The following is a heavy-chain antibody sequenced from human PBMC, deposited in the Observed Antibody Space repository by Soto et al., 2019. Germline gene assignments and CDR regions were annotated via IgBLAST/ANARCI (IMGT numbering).Heavy chain of an antibody. D-gene: IGHD3-22*01. J-gene: IGHJ6*02. Sequence: SETLSLTCTVSGGSISSYHWSWIRQPPGKGLEWIGYFYYSGSTKYNPSLKSRVAMSADKSKNQFSLRLKSVTAADTAVYWCARDYYYDNSGNPGAYYYGMDVWGQGTTVTVSS. V-gene: IGHV4-59*01. CDR3: ARDYYYDNSGNPGAYYYGMDV. CDR2: FYYSGST. CDR1: GGSISSYH.